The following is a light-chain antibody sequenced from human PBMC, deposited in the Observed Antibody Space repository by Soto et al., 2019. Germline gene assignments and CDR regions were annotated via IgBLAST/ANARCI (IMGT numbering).Light chain of an antibody. CDR3: QQSYTTLT. J-gene: IGKJ5*01. Sequence: DIQLTQSPSSLSASVGDRVTITCRANQSISSYLNWYQQKPGKAPNLLIYAASSLQSGVSSRYSGSGSGTDFTLTINSLQPEDFATYYCQQSYTTLTFGQGKRLEIK. CDR2: AAS. V-gene: IGKV1-39*01. CDR1: QSISSY.